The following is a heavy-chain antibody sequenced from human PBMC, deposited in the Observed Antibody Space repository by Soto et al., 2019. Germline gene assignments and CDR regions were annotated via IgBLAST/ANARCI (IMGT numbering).Heavy chain of an antibody. J-gene: IGHJ5*02. V-gene: IGHV3-49*03. D-gene: IGHD6-19*01. CDR2: IRSKAYGGTT. CDR1: GFTFGDYA. Sequence: GGSLRLSCTASGFTFGDYAMSWFRQAPGKGLEWVGFIRSKAYGGTTEYAASVKGRFTISRDDSKSIAYLQMNSLKTEDTAVYYCTRDRVAGVNWFDPWGQGTLVTVSS. CDR3: TRDRVAGVNWFDP.